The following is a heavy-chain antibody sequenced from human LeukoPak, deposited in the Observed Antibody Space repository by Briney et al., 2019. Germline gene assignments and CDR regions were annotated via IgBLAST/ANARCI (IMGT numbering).Heavy chain of an antibody. Sequence: PSETLSLTCTVSGGSISSSGYYWGWIRQPPGKGLEWIGSVYYSGNTYYNPSLKSRVTISVGTSKNQFSLKLSSVTAADTAVYYCARGWENDAFDIWGQGTMVTVSS. D-gene: IGHD1-26*01. CDR3: ARGWENDAFDI. V-gene: IGHV4-39*07. CDR2: VYYSGNT. J-gene: IGHJ3*02. CDR1: GGSISSSGYY.